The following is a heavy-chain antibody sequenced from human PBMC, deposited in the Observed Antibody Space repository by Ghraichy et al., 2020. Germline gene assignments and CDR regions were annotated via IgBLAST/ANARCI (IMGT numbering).Heavy chain of an antibody. V-gene: IGHV3-7*03. Sequence: GGSLRLSCAASGFTFSSYWMSWVRQAPGKGLEWVANIKQDGSEKYYVDSVKGRFTISRDNAKNSLYLQMNSLRAEDPAVYYCARGMGWELLGFDYWGQGTLVTVSS. J-gene: IGHJ4*02. CDR3: ARGMGWELLGFDY. CDR1: GFTFSSYW. CDR2: IKQDGSEK. D-gene: IGHD1-26*01.